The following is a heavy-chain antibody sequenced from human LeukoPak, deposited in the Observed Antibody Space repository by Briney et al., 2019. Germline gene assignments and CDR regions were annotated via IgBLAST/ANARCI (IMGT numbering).Heavy chain of an antibody. D-gene: IGHD5-12*01. CDR1: GGIFSSYA. CDR3: ARDSRSGYDSGFDY. V-gene: IGHV1-69*13. CDR2: IIPIFGTA. J-gene: IGHJ4*02. Sequence: GASVKVSCKASGGIFSSYAISWVRQAPGQGLEWMGGIIPIFGTANYAQKFQGRVTITAVESTSTAYMELSSLRSEDTAVYYCARDSRSGYDSGFDYWGQGTLVTVSS.